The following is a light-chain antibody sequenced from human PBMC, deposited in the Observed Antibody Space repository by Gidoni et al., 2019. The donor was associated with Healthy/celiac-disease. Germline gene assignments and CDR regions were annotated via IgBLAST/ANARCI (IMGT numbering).Light chain of an antibody. CDR3: QPYGSSPST. J-gene: IGKJ1*01. Sequence: ELELTQSPGTLSLSPGERATLSCRASQSVSSSYLAWYQQTPGQAPRLLIYGASSRATGIPDRFSGSGSGTDFTLTISRLEPADFAVYYCQPYGSSPSTFGQGTKVEIK. CDR2: GAS. V-gene: IGKV3-20*01. CDR1: QSVSSSY.